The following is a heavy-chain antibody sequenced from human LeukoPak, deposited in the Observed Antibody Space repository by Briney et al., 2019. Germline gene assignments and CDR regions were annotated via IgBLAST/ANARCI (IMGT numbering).Heavy chain of an antibody. Sequence: ASVKVSCKASGYTFTGYYMHWVRQAPGQGLEWMGWINPNSGGTNYAQKFQGRVTMTRDTSISTANMELSWLTSDDTAVYYCASAASGGYDYLFAYWGQGTLVTVSP. V-gene: IGHV1-2*02. J-gene: IGHJ4*02. CDR1: GYTFTGYY. CDR2: INPNSGGT. D-gene: IGHD3-22*01. CDR3: ASAASGGYDYLFAY.